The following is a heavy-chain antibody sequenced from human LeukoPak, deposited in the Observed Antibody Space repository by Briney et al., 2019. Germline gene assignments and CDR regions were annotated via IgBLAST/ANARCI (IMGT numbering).Heavy chain of an antibody. D-gene: IGHD1-1*01. CDR2: ISGSGGST. J-gene: IGHJ2*01. Sequence: GGSLRISCAASGFTFSSYAMSWVRQAPGKGMEWVSAISGSGGSTYYADSVKGRFTISGDNSKNTLYLQMDSLRAEDTAVYYCAKSTDLRDWYFDLWGRGTLVTVSS. CDR3: AKSTDLRDWYFDL. CDR1: GFTFSSYA. V-gene: IGHV3-23*01.